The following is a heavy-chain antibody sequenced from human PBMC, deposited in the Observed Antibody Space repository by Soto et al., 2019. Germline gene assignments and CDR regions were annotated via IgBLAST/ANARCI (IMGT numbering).Heavy chain of an antibody. CDR1: GYTFTGYY. J-gene: IGHJ6*02. D-gene: IGHD6-25*01. Sequence: ASVKVSCKASGYTFTGYYMRWVRQAPGQGLEWMGWINPISGGANYAQKFQGWVTITADESTSTAYMELSSLRSEDTAVYYCARQGAALRDYYYGMDVWGQGTTVTVSS. CDR2: INPISGGA. V-gene: IGHV1-2*04. CDR3: ARQGAALRDYYYGMDV.